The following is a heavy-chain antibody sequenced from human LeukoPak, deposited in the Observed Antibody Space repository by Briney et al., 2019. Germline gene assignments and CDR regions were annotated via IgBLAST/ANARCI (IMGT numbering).Heavy chain of an antibody. J-gene: IGHJ4*02. Sequence: GGSLRLSCAASGFTFSSYAMSWVRQAPGKGLEWVLAISGSGGSTYYADSVKGRFTISRDNSKNTLYLQMNSLRAEDTAVYYCAKGHLDTAMVFWVGDYFDYWGQGTLVTVSS. V-gene: IGHV3-23*01. D-gene: IGHD5-18*01. CDR3: AKGHLDTAMVFWVGDYFDY. CDR2: ISGSGGST. CDR1: GFTFSSYA.